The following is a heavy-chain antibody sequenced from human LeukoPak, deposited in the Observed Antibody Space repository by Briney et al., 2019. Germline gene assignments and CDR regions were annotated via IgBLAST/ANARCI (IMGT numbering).Heavy chain of an antibody. J-gene: IGHJ3*02. CDR3: ARVDDLDAFDT. CDR1: GFMFSSNW. CDR2: IADDGSNK. D-gene: IGHD2-2*03. Sequence: GGSLRLSCAASGFMFSSNWMSWVRLAPGKGLEWVTVIADDGSNKYYADSVKGRFTISRDNSNNTLYLQMNSLRAEDTAVYYCARVDDLDAFDTWGQGTMVTVSS. V-gene: IGHV3-30*03.